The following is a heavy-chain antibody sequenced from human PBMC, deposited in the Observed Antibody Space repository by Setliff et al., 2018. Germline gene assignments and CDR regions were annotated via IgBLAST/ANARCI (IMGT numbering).Heavy chain of an antibody. J-gene: IGHJ2*01. CDR1: GLTVSGNY. Sequence: PVGSLRLSCAGSGLTVSGNYMNWVRQAPGKGLEWVSLIYTGGNTKYADSVKGRFSISTDNSKNTVYLQMNTLRAEDTAVYYCAKGGVFGSSYFDVWGRGALVTVSS. CDR2: IYTGGNT. V-gene: IGHV3-53*01. D-gene: IGHD3-10*02. CDR3: AKGGVFGSSYFDV.